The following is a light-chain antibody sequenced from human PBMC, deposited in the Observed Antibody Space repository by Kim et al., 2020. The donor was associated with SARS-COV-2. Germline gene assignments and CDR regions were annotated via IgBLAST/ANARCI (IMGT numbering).Light chain of an antibody. CDR2: RDT. CDR3: SAWDSSLSSWV. Sequence: RQTATLTCTGNSNNVGPQGAAWLQQHQGHPPKLLSYRDTNRPSGISERLSASRSGSTASLTITGLQPEDEAEYYCSAWDSSLSSWVFGGGTQLTVL. V-gene: IGLV10-54*01. J-gene: IGLJ3*02. CDR1: SNNVGPQG.